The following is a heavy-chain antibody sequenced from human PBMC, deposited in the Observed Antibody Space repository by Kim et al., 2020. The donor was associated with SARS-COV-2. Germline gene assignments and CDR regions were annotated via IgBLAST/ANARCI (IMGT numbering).Heavy chain of an antibody. Sequence: GGSLRLSCAASGFSFSNFGMHWVRQPPGKGLEWVAVLWYDGSNTFYADSVKGRFTISRDNSKNTLYLQMSSLRDEDTGIYYCAKDMRPAGSYYYDPLDHWGQGTLVIVSS. D-gene: IGHD3-10*01. CDR2: LWYDGSNT. CDR3: AKDMRPAGSYYYDPLDH. CDR1: GFSFSNFG. J-gene: IGHJ4*02. V-gene: IGHV3-33*06.